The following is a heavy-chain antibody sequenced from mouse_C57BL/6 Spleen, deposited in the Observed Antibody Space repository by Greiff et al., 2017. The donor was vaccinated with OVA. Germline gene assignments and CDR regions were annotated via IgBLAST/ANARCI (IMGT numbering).Heavy chain of an antibody. Sequence: EVQVVESEGGLVQPGSSMKLSCTASGFTFSDYYMPWVRQIPEKGLEWVANINYDGSSTYYLDSLKSRVNISRDNATNILYLQMSSLKSEDTATYYCARGSYYYGSSDWYFDVWGKGTTVTVSS. V-gene: IGHV5-16*01. D-gene: IGHD1-1*01. J-gene: IGHJ1*03. CDR3: ARGSYYYGSSDWYFDV. CDR2: INYDGSST. CDR1: GFTFSDYY.